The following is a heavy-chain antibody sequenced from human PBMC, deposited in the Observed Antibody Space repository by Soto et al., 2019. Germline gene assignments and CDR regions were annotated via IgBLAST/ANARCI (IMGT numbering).Heavy chain of an antibody. V-gene: IGHV4-34*01. CDR1: GGSFSGYY. J-gene: IGHJ5*02. CDR2: INHSGST. D-gene: IGHD3-10*01. Sequence: PSETLSLTCAVYGGSFSGYYWSWIRQPPGKGLEWIGEINHSGSTNYNPSLKSRVTISVDTSKNQFSLKLSSVTAADTAVYYCAREIGGSGSYYSYNWFDPWGQGTLVTVLL. CDR3: AREIGGSGSYYSYNWFDP.